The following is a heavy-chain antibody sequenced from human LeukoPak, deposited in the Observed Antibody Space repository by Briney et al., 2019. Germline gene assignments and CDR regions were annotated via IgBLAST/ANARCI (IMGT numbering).Heavy chain of an antibody. D-gene: IGHD6-19*01. CDR3: AKGMWAPGEEAGTTGPVDY. J-gene: IGHJ4*02. Sequence: GGSLRLSCAASGFIFSTYGMHWVRQAPGKGLEWVAFIRYDESDKYYADSVKGRFTISRDNSKNTLYPQMNSLRTGDTAVYYCAKGMWAPGEEAGTTGPVDYWGQGTLVTVSS. CDR2: IRYDESDK. CDR1: GFIFSTYG. V-gene: IGHV3-30*02.